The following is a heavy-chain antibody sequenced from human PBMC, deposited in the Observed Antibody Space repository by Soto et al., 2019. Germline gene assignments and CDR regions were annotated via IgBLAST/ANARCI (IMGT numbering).Heavy chain of an antibody. CDR1: GFTFSSYA. Sequence: GGSLRLSCAASGFTFSSYAMHFVRQAPVKWLEWVAVISYDGSNKYYADSVKGRFTISRDNSKNTLYLQMNSLRAEDTAVYYCAREIVVVVAATRSWFDPWGQGTLVTVSS. D-gene: IGHD2-15*01. CDR3: AREIVVVVAATRSWFDP. CDR2: ISYDGSNK. J-gene: IGHJ5*02. V-gene: IGHV3-30-3*01.